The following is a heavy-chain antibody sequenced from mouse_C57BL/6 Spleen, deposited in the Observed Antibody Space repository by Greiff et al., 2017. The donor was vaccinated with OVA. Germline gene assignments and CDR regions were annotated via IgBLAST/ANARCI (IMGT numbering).Heavy chain of an antibody. CDR3: ARRECIYYGRSSAWFAY. V-gene: IGHV1-53*01. J-gene: IGHJ3*01. Sequence: QVHVKQPGTELVKPGASVKLSCKASGYTFTSYWMHWVKQRPGQGLEWIGNINPSNGGTNYNEKFKSKATLTVDKSSSTAYMQLSSLTSEDSAVYYCARRECIYYGRSSAWFAYWGQGTLVTVSA. CDR1: GYTFTSYW. D-gene: IGHD1-1*02. CDR2: INPSNGGT.